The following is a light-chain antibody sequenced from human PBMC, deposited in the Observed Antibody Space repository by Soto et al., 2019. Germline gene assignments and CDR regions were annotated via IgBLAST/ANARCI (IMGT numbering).Light chain of an antibody. CDR3: CSYAGSYTLV. J-gene: IGLJ2*01. CDR1: SSDAGGYNY. V-gene: IGLV2-11*01. Sequence: QSVLTQPRSVSGSPGQSVTISCTGTSSDAGGYNYVSWYQQHPGKAPKLMIYDVSKRPSGVPDRFSGSKSGNTASLTISGLQAEDEAHYYCCSYAGSYTLVFGGGTKVTVL. CDR2: DVS.